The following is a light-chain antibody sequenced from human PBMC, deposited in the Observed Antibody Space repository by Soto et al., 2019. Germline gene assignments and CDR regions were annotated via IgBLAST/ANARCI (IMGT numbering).Light chain of an antibody. CDR2: SNN. CDR1: SSNIGSNT. Sequence: QPVLTQPPSASGTPGQRCTISCSGSSSNIGSNTVNRYPQLTGTAPKLLIYSNNQRPSGVPDRFSGSNSGTSASLAIGGLQSEDDADYYCAAWDASLNGVVFGGGTKLTVL. V-gene: IGLV1-44*01. J-gene: IGLJ2*01. CDR3: AAWDASLNGVV.